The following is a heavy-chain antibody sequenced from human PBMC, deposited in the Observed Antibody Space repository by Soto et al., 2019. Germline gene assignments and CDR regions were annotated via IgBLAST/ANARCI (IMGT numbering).Heavy chain of an antibody. V-gene: IGHV1-69*01. D-gene: IGHD5-18*01. CDR1: GGTFSSYA. J-gene: IGHJ6*02. CDR2: IIPIFGTA. Sequence: QVQLVQSGAEVKKPGSSVKVSCKASGGTFSSYAISWVRQAPGQGLEWMGGIIPIFGTANYAQKFQGRVTINADESTSTAYMELSRLRSEDTAVYYCARDSPGDTAMVNRYYYYGMDVWGQGTTVTVSS. CDR3: ARDSPGDTAMVNRYYYYGMDV.